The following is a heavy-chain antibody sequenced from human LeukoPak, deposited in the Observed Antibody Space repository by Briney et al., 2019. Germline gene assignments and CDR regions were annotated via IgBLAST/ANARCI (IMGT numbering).Heavy chain of an antibody. D-gene: IGHD3-10*01. V-gene: IGHV4-34*01. CDR3: ARLREGTYYYGSGSYYKGWFGP. CDR2: INHSGST. J-gene: IGHJ5*02. CDR1: GGSFSGYY. Sequence: SETLSLTCAVYGGSFSGYYWSWIRQPPGKGLEWIGEINHSGSTNYNPSLKSRVTISVDTSKNQFSLKLSSVTAADTAVYYCARLREGTYYYGSGSYYKGWFGPWGQGTLVTVSS.